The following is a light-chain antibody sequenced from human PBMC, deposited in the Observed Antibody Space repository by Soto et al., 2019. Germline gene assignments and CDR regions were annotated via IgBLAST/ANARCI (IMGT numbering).Light chain of an antibody. CDR3: QHYNSYSEA. CDR2: KAS. Sequence: DIQMTQSPSTLSGSVVDRVAITCRASQTISSWLAWYQQKPGKAPKLLIYKASTLKSGVPSRFSGSGSGTELTLTISRLQPDDFATYYCQHYNSYSEACGQGTKVDIK. CDR1: QTISSW. V-gene: IGKV1-5*03. J-gene: IGKJ1*01.